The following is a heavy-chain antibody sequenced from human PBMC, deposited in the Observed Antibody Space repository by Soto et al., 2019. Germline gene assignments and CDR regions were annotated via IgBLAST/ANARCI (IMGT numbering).Heavy chain of an antibody. CDR3: ARDGYSSGSDAFDI. CDR2: INAGNGNT. V-gene: IGHV1-3*01. CDR1: GYSVTSYA. D-gene: IGHD6-19*01. Sequence: VKVACKASGYSVTSYAMDWARQAHGQRLEWMGWINAGNGNTKYSQKFQGRVTITRDTSASTAYMELSSLRSEDTAVYYCARDGYSSGSDAFDIWGQGTMVTV. J-gene: IGHJ3*02.